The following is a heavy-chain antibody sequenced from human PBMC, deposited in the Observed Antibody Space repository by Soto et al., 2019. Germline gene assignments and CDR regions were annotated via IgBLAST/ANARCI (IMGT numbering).Heavy chain of an antibody. CDR3: ARAQTFGVVIIGYYGMDV. D-gene: IGHD3-3*01. CDR2: IIPIFGTA. V-gene: IGHV1-69*13. J-gene: IGHJ6*02. Sequence: SVKVSCKASGGTFSSYAISWVRQAPGQGLEWMGGIIPIFGTANYAQKFQGRVTITADESTSTAYMELSSLRSEDTAVYYCARAQTFGVVIIGYYGMDVWGQGTTVTVSS. CDR1: GGTFSSYA.